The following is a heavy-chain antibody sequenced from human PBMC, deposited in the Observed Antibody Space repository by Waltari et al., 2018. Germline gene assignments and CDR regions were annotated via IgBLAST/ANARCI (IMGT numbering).Heavy chain of an antibody. D-gene: IGHD2-21*01. V-gene: IGHV4-4*02. CDR1: GGSISSSNW. J-gene: IGHJ3*02. CDR2: IYHSGST. Sequence: QVQLQESGPGLVKPSGTLSLTCAVSGGSISSSNWWRWVRQPPGKGLEWIGEIYHSGSTNYNPSLKSRVTISVDKSKNQFSLKLSSVTAADTAVYYCARGEQEDLVVIARYDAFDIWGQGTMVTVSS. CDR3: ARGEQEDLVVIARYDAFDI.